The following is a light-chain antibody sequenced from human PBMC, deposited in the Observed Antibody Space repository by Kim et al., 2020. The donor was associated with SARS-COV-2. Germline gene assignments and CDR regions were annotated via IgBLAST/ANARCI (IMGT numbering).Light chain of an antibody. CDR1: QSLLRSYGYNY. J-gene: IGKJ4*01. CDR3: MQAIQTPLA. V-gene: IGKV2-28*01. CDR2: FDS. Sequence: ASISCRSSQSLLRSYGYNYLDWYLQKPGRSPPVRIYFDSYRASGVPERFSVSGSSTDFTLKISSVGSEDVGVFYYMQAIQTPLAFGGGARVDIK.